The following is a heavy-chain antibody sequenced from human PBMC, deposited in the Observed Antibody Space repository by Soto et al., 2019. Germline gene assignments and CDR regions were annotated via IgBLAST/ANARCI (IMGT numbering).Heavy chain of an antibody. J-gene: IGHJ6*02. V-gene: IGHV4-59*01. Sequence: SETLSLTCTVSGGSISSYYWSWIRQPPGKGLEWIGYIYYSGSTNYNPSLKSRVTISVDTSKNQFSLKLSSVTAADTAVYYCARGRPSLEWLYNYYYYGMDVWGQGTTVTVSS. D-gene: IGHD3-3*01. CDR1: GGSISSYY. CDR2: IYYSGST. CDR3: ARGRPSLEWLYNYYYYGMDV.